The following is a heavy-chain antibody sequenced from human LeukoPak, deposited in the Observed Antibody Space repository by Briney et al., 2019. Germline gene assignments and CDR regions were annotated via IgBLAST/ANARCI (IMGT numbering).Heavy chain of an antibody. V-gene: IGHV3-30*03. CDR1: GFTFSSYG. CDR3: ARSPGSYGLVDY. J-gene: IGHJ4*02. CDR2: ISYDGSNK. D-gene: IGHD1-26*01. Sequence: PGGSLRLSCAASGFTFSSYGMHWVRQAPGKGLEWVAVISYDGSNKYYADSVKGRFTISRDNSKNTLYLQMNSLRAEDTAVYYCARSPGSYGLVDYWGQGTLVTVSS.